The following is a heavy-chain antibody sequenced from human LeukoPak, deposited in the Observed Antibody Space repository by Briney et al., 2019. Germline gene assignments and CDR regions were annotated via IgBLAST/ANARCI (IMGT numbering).Heavy chain of an antibody. CDR3: ARGGYYDSSGYPQDY. CDR1: GFTSSSYG. J-gene: IGHJ4*02. D-gene: IGHD3-22*01. V-gene: IGHV3-33*01. CDR2: IWYDGSNK. Sequence: PGGSLRLSCEASGFTSSSYGIHWVRQAPGKGLEWVAVIWYDGSNKYYADSVRGRFTISRDNSKNTLYLQMNSLRAEDTALYYCARGGYYDSSGYPQDYWGQGTLVTVSS.